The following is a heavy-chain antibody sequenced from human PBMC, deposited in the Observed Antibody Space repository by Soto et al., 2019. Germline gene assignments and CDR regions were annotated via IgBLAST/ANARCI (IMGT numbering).Heavy chain of an antibody. D-gene: IGHD3-16*01. CDR3: ARQGSNGAYVYFPMDV. J-gene: IGHJ6*02. CDR1: GYSFTSYW. Sequence: PGESLKISCKGSGYSFTSYWISWVRQMPGKGLEWMGRIDPSDSYTNYSPSFQGQVTMSVDKSISTAYLQWSSLKASDSATYYCARQGSNGAYVYFPMDVWGQGTTVTVSS. V-gene: IGHV5-10-1*04. CDR2: IDPSDSYT.